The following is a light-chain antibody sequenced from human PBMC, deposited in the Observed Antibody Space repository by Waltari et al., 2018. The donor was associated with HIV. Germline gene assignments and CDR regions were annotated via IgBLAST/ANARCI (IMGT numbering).Light chain of an antibody. CDR1: QSVLFSSNNKNY. Sequence: DIVMTQSPDSLAVSLGERATINCKSSQSVLFSSNNKNYLAWYQQKPGQPPKLLIYWASTRESGVPDRFSGGGSGTDFTLTISSLQAEDVAVYYCQQYYTTSLFTFGPGIKVDIK. V-gene: IGKV4-1*01. CDR2: WAS. CDR3: QQYYTTSLFT. J-gene: IGKJ3*01.